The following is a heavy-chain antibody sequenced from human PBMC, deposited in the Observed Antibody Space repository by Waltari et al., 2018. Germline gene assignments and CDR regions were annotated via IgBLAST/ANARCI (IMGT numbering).Heavy chain of an antibody. V-gene: IGHV1-69*13. CDR2: IIPSFVTA. CDR3: AREDSYGYVTDY. J-gene: IGHJ4*02. CDR1: GGTFSSYA. D-gene: IGHD5-18*01. Sequence: QVQLVQSGAEVKKPGSSVKVSCKASGGTFSSYAISWVRQAPGQGLEWMGGIIPSFVTANYAQKFQGRVTITADESTSTAYMELSSLRSEDTAVYYCAREDSYGYVTDYWGQGTLVTVSS.